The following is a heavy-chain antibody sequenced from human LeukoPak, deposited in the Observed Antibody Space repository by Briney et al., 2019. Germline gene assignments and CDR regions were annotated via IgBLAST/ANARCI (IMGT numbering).Heavy chain of an antibody. J-gene: IGHJ4*02. CDR2: IRYDGSNK. V-gene: IGHV3-30*02. Sequence: GGSLRLSCAASGFTFSSYGMHWVRQAPGKGLEWVAFIRYDGSNKYYADSVKGRFTISRDNSKNTLYLQMNSLRAEDTAVYYCAKDEGDAYIYFDYWGQGALVTVSS. CDR1: GFTFSSYG. CDR3: AKDEGDAYIYFDY. D-gene: IGHD5-24*01.